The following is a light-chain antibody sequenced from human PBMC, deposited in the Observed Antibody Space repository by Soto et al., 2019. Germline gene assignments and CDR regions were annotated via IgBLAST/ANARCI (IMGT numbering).Light chain of an antibody. CDR1: QDISSK. V-gene: IGKV1-17*01. CDR2: VAS. Sequence: DIQMTQSPSSLSAYVGDRVTITCWASQDISSKLAWYQHKPGKAPKRLIHVASNLQSGVPSRFSGSGFGTEFTLTISSLQAEDFATYYCLQHSAYPPTFGQGTKVEIK. CDR3: LQHSAYPPT. J-gene: IGKJ1*01.